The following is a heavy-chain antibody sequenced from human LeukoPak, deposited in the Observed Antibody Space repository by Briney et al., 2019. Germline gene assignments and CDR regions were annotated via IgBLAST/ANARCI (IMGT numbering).Heavy chain of an antibody. CDR1: GGSISTYY. Sequence: SETLSLTCTLSGGSISTYYWSWIRQPPGKGLEWIGYIYHSGGTNYNPSLKSRVTISVDTTKNQFSLKLSSVTAADTAVYYCARGGGYASPIGYWGQGALVTVSS. CDR3: ARGGGYASPIGY. J-gene: IGHJ4*02. D-gene: IGHD5-12*01. CDR2: IYHSGGT. V-gene: IGHV4-59*01.